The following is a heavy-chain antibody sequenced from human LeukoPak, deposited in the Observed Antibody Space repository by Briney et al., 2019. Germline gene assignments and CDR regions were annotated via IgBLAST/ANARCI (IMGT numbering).Heavy chain of an antibody. V-gene: IGHV3-7*01. D-gene: IGHD3-3*02. CDR2: IKQDGSEK. CDR3: ARGVIFGVVTTYYYMDV. Sequence: LPGGSLRLSYTASGFTFSSYWMTWVRQAPGKGLEWVANIKQDGSEKYYVDSVKGRFTISRDNAKNSLYLQMNSLRAEDTAVYYCARGVIFGVVTTYYYMDVWGKGTTVTVSS. CDR1: GFTFSSYW. J-gene: IGHJ6*03.